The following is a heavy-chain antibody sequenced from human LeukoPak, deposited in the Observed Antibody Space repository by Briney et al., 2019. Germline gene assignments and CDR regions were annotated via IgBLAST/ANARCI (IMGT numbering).Heavy chain of an antibody. D-gene: IGHD3-16*01. J-gene: IGHJ4*02. CDR1: GFPFSNYA. V-gene: IGHV3-21*01. Sequence: GSLKLSCAASGFPFSNYAMNWVRQAPGKGLEWVSSFGTRSSSIYYAHSVTGRFIVSRDNAKNSLFLQMNSLRAEDTAVYYCARENDQGFDYWGQGTLVTVSS. CDR2: FGTRSSSI. CDR3: ARENDQGFDY.